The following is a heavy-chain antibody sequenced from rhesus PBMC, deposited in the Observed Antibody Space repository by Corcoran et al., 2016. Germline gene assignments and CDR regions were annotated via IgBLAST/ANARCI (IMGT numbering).Heavy chain of an antibody. V-gene: IGHV5-2*01. CDR3: AKVGPYRYFDY. Sequence: EVQLVQSGAEVKRPGESLKISCKTSGYSFTSYWISWVRQMPGKGLEWMGAIDPSASHTRYGPSFQGQVTISADKSISTTYLQWSSLKASDSATYYCAKVGPYRYFDYWGQGVLVTVSS. CDR1: GYSFTSYW. CDR2: IDPSASHT. D-gene: IGHD5-12*01. J-gene: IGHJ4*01.